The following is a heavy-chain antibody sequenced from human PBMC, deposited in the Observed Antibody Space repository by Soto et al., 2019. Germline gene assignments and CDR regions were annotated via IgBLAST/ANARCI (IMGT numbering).Heavy chain of an antibody. D-gene: IGHD3-10*01. CDR1: GFTFSSYA. J-gene: IGHJ4*02. Sequence: GGSLRLSCAASGFTFSSYAMSWVRQAPGKGLEWVSAISGSGGSTYYADSVKGRFTISRDNSKNTLYLQMNSLRAEDTAVYYCATSMVRGVNFYWGQGTLVTVSS. V-gene: IGHV3-23*01. CDR2: ISGSGGST. CDR3: ATSMVRGVNFY.